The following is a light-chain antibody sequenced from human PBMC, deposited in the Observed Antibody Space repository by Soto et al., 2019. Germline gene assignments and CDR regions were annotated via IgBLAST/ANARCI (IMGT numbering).Light chain of an antibody. V-gene: IGLV1-40*01. CDR2: GNS. CDR3: QSYDSSLSGLV. Sequence: QLVLTQPPSVSGAPGQRVTISCTGSSSNIGAGYDVHWYQQLPGTAPKLLIYGNSNRPSGVPDRFSGSKSGTSASLAITGLQAEDEADYYCQSYDSSLSGLVFGGGTKVTAL. J-gene: IGLJ2*01. CDR1: SSNIGAGYD.